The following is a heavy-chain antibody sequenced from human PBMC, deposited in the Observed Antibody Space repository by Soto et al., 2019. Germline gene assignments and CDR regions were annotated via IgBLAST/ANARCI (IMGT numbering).Heavy chain of an antibody. CDR1: GYTFTRYG. V-gene: IGHV1-18*04. J-gene: IGHJ6*02. CDR2: ISAYNGNT. CDR3: ARLYCSGGSCLRVINYGMDV. Sequence: QVQLVQSGAEVKKPGASVKVSCKASGYTFTRYGISWVRQAPGQGLEWMGWISAYNGNTNYAQKLQGRVTMTTDTSTSTAYMELRSLRSDDTAVYYCARLYCSGGSCLRVINYGMDVWGQGTTVAVS. D-gene: IGHD2-15*01.